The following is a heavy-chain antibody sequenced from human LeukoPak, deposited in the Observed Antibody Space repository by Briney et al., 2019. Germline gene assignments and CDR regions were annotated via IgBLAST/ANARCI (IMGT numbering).Heavy chain of an antibody. V-gene: IGHV1-2*02. Sequence: ASMKVSCKASGYTFTDYYMHWVRQAPGQGLEGMGWINPNSGATNYAQKFQGRVTMTRDTSISTVYMELSRLRSDDTAIFYCARGRYVGELVGYFDYWGQGTLVTVSS. D-gene: IGHD1-26*01. CDR3: ARGRYVGELVGYFDY. J-gene: IGHJ4*02. CDR2: INPNSGAT. CDR1: GYTFTDYY.